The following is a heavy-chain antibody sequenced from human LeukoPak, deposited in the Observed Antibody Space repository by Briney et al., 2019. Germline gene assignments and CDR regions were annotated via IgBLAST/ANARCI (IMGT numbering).Heavy chain of an antibody. Sequence: GGSLRLSCAASAFTFSSYSMQWVRQAPGKGLEWVSHISSSGSTIYYADSVKGRFTVSRDNAKNSLYLQMNNLRDDDTAVYYCARDLNWAFDYWGQGTLVTVSS. D-gene: IGHD1-1*01. J-gene: IGHJ4*02. CDR3: ARDLNWAFDY. V-gene: IGHV3-48*02. CDR1: AFTFSSYS. CDR2: ISSSGSTI.